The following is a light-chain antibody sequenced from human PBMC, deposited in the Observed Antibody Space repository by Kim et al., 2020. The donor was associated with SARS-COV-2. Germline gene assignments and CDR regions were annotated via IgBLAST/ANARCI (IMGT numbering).Light chain of an antibody. CDR3: QQYQTSSPWA. CDR2: KAS. J-gene: IGKJ1*01. V-gene: IGKV1-5*03. CDR1: QSVSNL. Sequence: DIQMTQIPSTLSASVGDTVTISCRASQSVSNLLAWYQQKPGKAPNLLIYKASTVKSGVPTRFSGGGFGTEFTLTIGRLQPDDFATYYCQQYQTSSPWAFGPGTKVDIK.